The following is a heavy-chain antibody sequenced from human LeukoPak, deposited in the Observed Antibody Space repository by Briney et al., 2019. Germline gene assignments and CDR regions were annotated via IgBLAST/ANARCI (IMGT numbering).Heavy chain of an antibody. J-gene: IGHJ4*02. CDR3: ARGKEVGATDY. CDR1: GFTFSSYW. V-gene: IGHV3-74*01. Sequence: PGGSLRLSCAASGFTFSSYWMHWVRQAPGKGLVWVSRMNSDGSNTIYADSVKGRFTISRDNAKNSLYLQMNSLRAEDTAVYYCARGKEVGATDYWGQGTLVTVSS. CDR2: MNSDGSNT. D-gene: IGHD1-26*01.